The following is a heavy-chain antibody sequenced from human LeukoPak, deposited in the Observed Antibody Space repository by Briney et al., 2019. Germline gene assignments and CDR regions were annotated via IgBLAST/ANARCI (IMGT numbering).Heavy chain of an antibody. CDR3: ARLWTRQLAVDQKYFDY. D-gene: IGHD6-6*01. Sequence: SETLSLTCTVSGGSISSSYYYWGWIRQPPGKGLEFIGTVSYSGTTFTSPSLKSRVTISVDTSRTQFSLRLDSATAEDTAVYYCARLWTRQLAVDQKYFDYWGQGTLVTVSS. J-gene: IGHJ4*02. CDR2: VSYSGTT. V-gene: IGHV4-39*01. CDR1: GGSISSSYYY.